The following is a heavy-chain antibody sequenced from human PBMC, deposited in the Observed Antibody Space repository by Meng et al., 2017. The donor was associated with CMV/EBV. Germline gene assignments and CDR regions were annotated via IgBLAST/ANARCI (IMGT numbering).Heavy chain of an antibody. CDR3: ARDSGNSSGYYPFFDY. CDR1: GGTFSSYA. J-gene: IGHJ4*02. D-gene: IGHD3-22*01. V-gene: IGHV1-69*01. CDR2: IIPIFGTA. Sequence: GGTFSSYAISWVRQAPGQGLEWMGGIIPIFGTANYAQKFQSRVTITADESTSTAYMELSSLRSEDTAVYYCARDSGNSSGYYPFFDYWGQGTLVTVSS.